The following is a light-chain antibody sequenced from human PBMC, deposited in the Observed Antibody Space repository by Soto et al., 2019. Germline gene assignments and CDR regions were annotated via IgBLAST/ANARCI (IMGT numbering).Light chain of an antibody. J-gene: IGKJ2*01. Sequence: DIQMTQSPSTLSESVGDRVTITCRASQSITNWLAWYQQKPGKAPNLLIYDASSLESGVPSMFSGSGSGTEFTLTIRSLQPDDFATYYCQQYNSYSVYTFGQGTKLEIK. CDR2: DAS. CDR3: QQYNSYSVYT. CDR1: QSITNW. V-gene: IGKV1-5*01.